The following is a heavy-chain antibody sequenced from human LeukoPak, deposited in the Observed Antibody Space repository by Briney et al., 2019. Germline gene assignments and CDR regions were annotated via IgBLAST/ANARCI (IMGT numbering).Heavy chain of an antibody. V-gene: IGHV1-8*03. D-gene: IGHD6-19*01. Sequence: ASVKVSCKASGYTFTSYDINWVRQATGQRLEWIVWMNPNSGNTGYAQKFQGRVTITRNTSIGTAYMELSRLRSEDTAVYYCPRGLLRLSGWYYFDYWGQGTLVTVSS. CDR3: PRGLLRLSGWYYFDY. CDR2: MNPNSGNT. J-gene: IGHJ4*02. CDR1: GYTFTSYD.